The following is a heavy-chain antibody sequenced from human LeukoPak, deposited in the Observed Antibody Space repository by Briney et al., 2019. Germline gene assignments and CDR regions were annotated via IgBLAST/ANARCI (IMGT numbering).Heavy chain of an antibody. D-gene: IGHD2-2*01. Sequence: GGSLRLSCAASGFTVSSNYMSWVRQAPGKGLEWVSVIYSGGSTYYADSVKGRFTISRDNSKNTLYLQMNSLRAEDTAVYYCARGYCSSTSCYSNPFDYWGQGTLVTVSS. CDR2: IYSGGST. J-gene: IGHJ4*02. V-gene: IGHV3-53*01. CDR1: GFTVSSNY. CDR3: ARGYCSSTSCYSNPFDY.